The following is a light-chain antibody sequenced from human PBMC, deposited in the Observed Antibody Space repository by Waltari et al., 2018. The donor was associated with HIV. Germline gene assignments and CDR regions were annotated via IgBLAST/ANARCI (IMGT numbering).Light chain of an antibody. CDR1: TLTLYY. J-gene: IGLJ1*01. V-gene: IGLV3-19*01. CDR3: NSRDSSDTSYV. Sequence: SSDLTQDPALTVALGETVRITCRGDTLTLYYAAWYQQKPGQAPILVIYDSTNRPSGIPDRFSGSTSGGTASLTITGAQAEDEADYYCNSRDSSDTSYVFGPGTYVTVL. CDR2: DST.